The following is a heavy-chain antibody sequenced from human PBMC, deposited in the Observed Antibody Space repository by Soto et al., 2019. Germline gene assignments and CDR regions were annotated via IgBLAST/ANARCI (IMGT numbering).Heavy chain of an antibody. J-gene: IGHJ4*02. V-gene: IGHV1-18*01. CDR2: ISAYNGKT. D-gene: IGHD2-2*01. CDR1: GYTFTSNG. Sequence: ASVKVSCKASGYTFTSNGISWVRQAPGQGLEWMGWISAYNGKTNYAQKFQGRVTMTKDTSTDTAYMELSSLRSEDTAVYYCATGYTTAAIKFDYWGQGTLVTVSS. CDR3: ATGYTTAAIKFDY.